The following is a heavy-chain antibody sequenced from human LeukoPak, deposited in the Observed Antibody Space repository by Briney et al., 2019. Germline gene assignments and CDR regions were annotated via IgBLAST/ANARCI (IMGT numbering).Heavy chain of an antibody. V-gene: IGHV1-8*03. CDR3: ARDSSRGSGSSGWFDP. CDR1: GYTFTSYD. J-gene: IGHJ5*02. D-gene: IGHD3-10*01. Sequence: GASVKVSCKASGYTFTSYDINWVRQATGQGLEWMGWMNPNSGNTGYAQKFQGRVTITRNTSISTAYMELSSLRSEDTAVYYCARDSSRGSGSSGWFDPWGQGTLVTVSS. CDR2: MNPNSGNT.